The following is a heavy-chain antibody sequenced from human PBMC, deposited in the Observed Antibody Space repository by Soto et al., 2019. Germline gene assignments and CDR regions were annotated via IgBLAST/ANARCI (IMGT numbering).Heavy chain of an antibody. J-gene: IGHJ4*02. CDR3: ARDFRGGPPI. CDR1: GFTFSSYW. V-gene: IGHV3-74*01. CDR2: INSDGSST. D-gene: IGHD3-10*01. Sequence: GGSLRLSCAASGFTFSSYWMHWVRQAPGKGLVWVSHINSDGSSTNYADSVKGRFTISRDNTKNTLYLLMNSLRTEDTAVYYCARDFRGGPPIWGQGTLVTVSS.